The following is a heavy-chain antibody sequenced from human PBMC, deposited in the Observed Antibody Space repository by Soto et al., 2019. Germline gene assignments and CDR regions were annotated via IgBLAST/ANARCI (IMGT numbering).Heavy chain of an antibody. V-gene: IGHV3-53*01. Sequence: EVQLVEAGGGLIQPEGSLRLSCAASGFTVSSTYMSWVRQAPGKGLECVSIFYSGGSTYYAESVKGRFTISRDISKNTLYLQMNSLRAEDTAVYYCARGGWDALDIWGQGTMVTVSS. CDR1: GFTVSSTY. D-gene: IGHD2-15*01. CDR2: FYSGGST. J-gene: IGHJ3*02. CDR3: ARGGWDALDI.